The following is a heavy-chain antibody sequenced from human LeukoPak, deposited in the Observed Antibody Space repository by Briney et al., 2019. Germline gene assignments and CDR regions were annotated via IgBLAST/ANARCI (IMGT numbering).Heavy chain of an antibody. CDR2: IYYSGST. Sequence: SVTLSLTCTVSGGSISSYYWSWIRQPPGKGLEWIGYIYYSGSTNYNPSLKSRVTISVDTSKNQFSLKLSSVTAADTAVYYCARERIAAAGRGSFDYWGQGTLVTVSS. CDR3: ARERIAAAGRGSFDY. J-gene: IGHJ4*02. CDR1: GGSISSYY. D-gene: IGHD6-13*01. V-gene: IGHV4-59*01.